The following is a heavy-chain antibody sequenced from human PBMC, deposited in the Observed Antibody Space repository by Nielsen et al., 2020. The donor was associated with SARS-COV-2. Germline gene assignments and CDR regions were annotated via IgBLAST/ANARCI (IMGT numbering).Heavy chain of an antibody. CDR1: GFSFNTYG. CDR3: VRVPLGGAFYYMDV. CDR2: IWFDGSDK. V-gene: IGHV3-33*01. Sequence: GESLKISCAASGFSFNTYGMHWVRQAPGKGLEWVAIIWFDGSDKYYADSVKGRFTISRDNSKNTLYLDLDSLRAEDTATYYCVRVPLGGAFYYMDVWGKGTTVTVSS. D-gene: IGHD4/OR15-4a*01. J-gene: IGHJ6*03.